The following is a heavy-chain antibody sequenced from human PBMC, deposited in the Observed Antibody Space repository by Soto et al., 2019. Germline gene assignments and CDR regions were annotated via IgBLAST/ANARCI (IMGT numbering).Heavy chain of an antibody. CDR2: IYSGGYT. CDR3: ARRRGGGGY. Sequence: EVQLVESGGGLIQPGGSLRLSCAVSGFTVSNNYMSWVRQAPGKGLEGVSVIYSGGYTAYGDSVKGRFTISRDNSKNNTDLKRTDLRAPDPALYYCARRRGGGGYGGQGTLVTVSS. J-gene: IGHJ4*02. V-gene: IGHV3-53*01. D-gene: IGHD3-10*01. CDR1: GFTVSNNY.